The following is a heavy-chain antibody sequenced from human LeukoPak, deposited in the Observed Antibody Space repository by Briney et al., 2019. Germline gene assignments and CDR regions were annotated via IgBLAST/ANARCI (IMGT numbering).Heavy chain of an antibody. D-gene: IGHD2-15*01. CDR3: ARAAVGYCSGGSCYEVGYFDY. CDR1: VGPFSIYA. CDR2: VIPILGTA. V-gene: IGHV1-69*05. J-gene: IGHJ4*02. Sequence: TVNLSCKASVGPFSIYATSWVPPAPAQGLECRGGVIPILGTATYTQKFQGGVTLPTDESTSTAYMEVSSLRSEDTAVYYCARAAVGYCSGGSCYEVGYFDYWGQGTLVTVSS.